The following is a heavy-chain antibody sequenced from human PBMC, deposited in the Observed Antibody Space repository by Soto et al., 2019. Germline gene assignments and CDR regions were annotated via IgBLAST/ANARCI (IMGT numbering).Heavy chain of an antibody. Sequence: QVQLVQSGAEVKKPGASVKVSCKASGYTLIMYYIHWMRQAPGQGLGWMGIINPSGGSTTYEQKFQGRVPMTRDTSTSTVYMDLSSLRSEDTAVYYCARSPYSSGYYYAIDYWGQGTQVTVSS. CDR1: GYTLIMYY. D-gene: IGHD3-22*01. V-gene: IGHV1-46*01. J-gene: IGHJ4*02. CDR2: INPSGGST. CDR3: ARSPYSSGYYYAIDY.